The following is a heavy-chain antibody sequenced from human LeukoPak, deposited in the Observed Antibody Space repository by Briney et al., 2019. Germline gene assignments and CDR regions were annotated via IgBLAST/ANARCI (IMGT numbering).Heavy chain of an antibody. CDR1: GFTFSNYG. D-gene: IGHD6-13*01. J-gene: IGHJ4*02. Sequence: GRSLRLSCAASGFTFSNYGMHWVRQAPGKGLEWVAFIRSDESNKYYADSVKGRFTISRDDSKGTLYLQMNSLRAEDTAVYYCARGLRSPDYWGQGTLVTVSS. CDR3: ARGLRSPDY. V-gene: IGHV3-33*01. CDR2: IRSDESNK.